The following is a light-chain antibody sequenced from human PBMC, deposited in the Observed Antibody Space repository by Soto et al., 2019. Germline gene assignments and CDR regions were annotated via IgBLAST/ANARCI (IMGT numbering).Light chain of an antibody. CDR3: QQYGNSRGT. Sequence: EIVMTHSPATLSVSPCERATLSSRASQSVSSNLAWYQQKPGQAPRLLIYGASTRATGIPARFSGSGSGTDFTLTISRLEPEDFAVYYCQQYGNSRGTFGQGTKVDIK. CDR2: GAS. J-gene: IGKJ1*01. CDR1: QSVSSN. V-gene: IGKV3-15*01.